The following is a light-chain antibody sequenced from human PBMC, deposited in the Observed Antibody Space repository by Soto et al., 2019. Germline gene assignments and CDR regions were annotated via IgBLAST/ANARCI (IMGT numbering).Light chain of an antibody. J-gene: IGKJ1*01. CDR2: GAS. CDR1: QSVSSD. CDR3: QQYNNRPWT. Sequence: EIVMTQSPATLSVSPGERATLSCRASQSVSSDLAWYQQKPGQAPRLLIYGASTRATGIPARFSGSGSGTEFTLTIGSLQSEDFGVYYCQQYNNRPWTFGQGTKVEIK. V-gene: IGKV3-15*01.